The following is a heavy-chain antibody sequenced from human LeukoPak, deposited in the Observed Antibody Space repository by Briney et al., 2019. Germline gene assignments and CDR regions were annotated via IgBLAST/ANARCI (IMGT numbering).Heavy chain of an antibody. V-gene: IGHV4-61*02. D-gene: IGHD3-22*01. CDR1: GGSISGDNYY. J-gene: IGHJ4*02. Sequence: SQTLSLTCTVSGGSISGDNYYWTWIRQPAGKGLEWIGRVYTGGSANYNPSLKSRVTMSVDTSKNQFSLKLSSVTAADTALYYCAREEYFDGSGYYFRYFDSWGQGILVTVSS. CDR2: VYTGGSA. CDR3: AREEYFDGSGYYFRYFDS.